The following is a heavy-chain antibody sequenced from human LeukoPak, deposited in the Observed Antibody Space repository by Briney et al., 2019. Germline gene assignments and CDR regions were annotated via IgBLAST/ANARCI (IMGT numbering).Heavy chain of an antibody. V-gene: IGHV4-59*12. J-gene: IGHJ5*02. CDR3: ARGLIYGGYA. CDR1: DGSIRRFY. D-gene: IGHD5-12*01. CDR2: IHYSGNT. Sequence: PSESLSLTCSVSDGSIRRFYWSWIRQHPGTGTEWIGYIHYSGNTYYNPSLNSRVTISVDTSKNQFSLKLSSVTAADTAVYYCARGLIYGGYAWGQGTLVTVSS.